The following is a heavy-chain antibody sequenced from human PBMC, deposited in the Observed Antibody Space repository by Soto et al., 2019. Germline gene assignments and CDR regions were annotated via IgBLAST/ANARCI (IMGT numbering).Heavy chain of an antibody. D-gene: IGHD3-22*01. CDR3: ARAGYYYDSSGYYLTYDY. J-gene: IGHJ4*02. CDR1: GGTFSSYA. Sequence: GASVKVSCKASGGTFSSYAISWVRQAPGQGLEWMGGIIPIFGTANYAQKFQGRVTITADESTSTAYMELSSLRSEDTAVYYCARAGYYYDSSGYYLTYDYWGQGTLVTVSS. V-gene: IGHV1-69*13. CDR2: IIPIFGTA.